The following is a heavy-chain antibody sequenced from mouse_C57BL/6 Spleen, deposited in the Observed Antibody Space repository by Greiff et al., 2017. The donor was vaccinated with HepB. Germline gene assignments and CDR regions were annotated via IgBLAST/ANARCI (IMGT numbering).Heavy chain of an antibody. D-gene: IGHD3-2*02. J-gene: IGHJ3*01. CDR3: ARRDSSGYPFAY. CDR1: GYTFTDYY. V-gene: IGHV1-19*01. Sequence: VQLQQSGPVLVKPGASVKMSCKASGYTFTDYYMNWVKQSHGKSLEWIGVINPYNGCTSYNQKFKGKATLTVDKSSSTAYMERNSLTSEDSAVYYCARRDSSGYPFAYWGQGTLVTVSA. CDR2: INPYNGCT.